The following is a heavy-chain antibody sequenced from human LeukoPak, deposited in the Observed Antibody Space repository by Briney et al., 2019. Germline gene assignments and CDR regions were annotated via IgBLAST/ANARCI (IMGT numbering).Heavy chain of an antibody. J-gene: IGHJ5*02. CDR2: IRNKTKSYTT. D-gene: IGHD2-21*02. Sequence: GGSLRLSCAASGFTFSDHYMDWVRQAPGKGLEWVGRIRNKTKSYTTEYAASVKGRFTISRDDSKNSLYLQMNSLKIEDTAVYYCAKGPSSSFVVVTAIRAWFDPWGQGTLVTVSS. CDR1: GFTFSDHY. CDR3: AKGPSSSFVVVTAIRAWFDP. V-gene: IGHV3-72*01.